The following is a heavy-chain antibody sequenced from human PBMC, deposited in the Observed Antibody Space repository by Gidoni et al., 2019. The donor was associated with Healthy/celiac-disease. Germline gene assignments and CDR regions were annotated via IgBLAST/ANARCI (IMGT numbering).Heavy chain of an antibody. D-gene: IGHD1-1*01. CDR1: GFTFSGSA. CDR2: IRSKANSYAT. Sequence: EVQLVVSGGGLVQPGGSLKLSCAAPGFTFSGSAMHWVRQASGKGLEWVGRIRSKANSYATAYAASVKGRFTISRDESKNTAYLQMNSLKTEDTAVYYCTRDWSENWGQGTLVTVSS. J-gene: IGHJ4*02. CDR3: TRDWSEN. V-gene: IGHV3-73*02.